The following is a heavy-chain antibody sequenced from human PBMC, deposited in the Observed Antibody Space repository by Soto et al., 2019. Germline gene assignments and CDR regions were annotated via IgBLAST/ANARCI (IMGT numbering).Heavy chain of an antibody. V-gene: IGHV1-18*04. J-gene: IGHJ4*02. Sequence: ASVKVSCKASDYTFTSYGISWVRQAPGQGLEWMGWISAFNGNTNYAQKLQGRVTMTTDTSTRTAYMELSSLRSEDTAVYYCARDGGRHSGGIDYWGQGTLVTVSS. CDR1: DYTFTSYG. CDR3: ARDGGRHSGGIDY. CDR2: ISAFNGNT. D-gene: IGHD1-26*01.